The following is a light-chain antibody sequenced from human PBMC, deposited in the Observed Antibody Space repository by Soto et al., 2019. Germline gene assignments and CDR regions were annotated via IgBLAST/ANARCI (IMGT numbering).Light chain of an antibody. CDR1: QSVGTS. J-gene: IGKJ4*01. CDR2: DAS. Sequence: EIVLTQSPATLSLSPGESATLSCRARQSVGTSLAWYQQKTGQAPRLLIYDASNRATGIPARFSGSGSGTDFTLTISSLEPEDFAVYYWQQRGSWPLTFGGGTKVEIK. CDR3: QQRGSWPLT. V-gene: IGKV3-11*01.